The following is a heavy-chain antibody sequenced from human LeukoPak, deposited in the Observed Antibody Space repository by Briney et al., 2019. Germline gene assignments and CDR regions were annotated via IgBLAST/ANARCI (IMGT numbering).Heavy chain of an antibody. CDR2: FSGSGGST. CDR1: GFTFSSYA. CDR3: AKFQWELLTFDY. V-gene: IGHV3-23*01. Sequence: PGGSLSLFCAASGFTFSSYAMSWVRQARGGGLEWVSAFSGSGGSTYYADSVKGGFTISRDNSKNTLYLQTNSLRAEDTAVYYCAKFQWELLTFDYWGQGTLVTVSS. J-gene: IGHJ4*02. D-gene: IGHD1-26*01.